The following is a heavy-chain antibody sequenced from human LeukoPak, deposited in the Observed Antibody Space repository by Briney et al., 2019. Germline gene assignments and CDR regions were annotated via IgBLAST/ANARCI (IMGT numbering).Heavy chain of an antibody. CDR1: GFTFTSYV. D-gene: IGHD1-1*01. J-gene: IGHJ6*02. CDR2: ISGSGGST. Sequence: GGSLRLSCAASGFTFTSYVMSWVRQAPGKGLEWVSDISGSGGSTYYADSVKGRFTISRDNSKNTLYLQMNSLRAEDAAVYYCAKKGDNFDYGMDVWGQGTTVTVSS. CDR3: AKKGDNFDYGMDV. V-gene: IGHV3-23*01.